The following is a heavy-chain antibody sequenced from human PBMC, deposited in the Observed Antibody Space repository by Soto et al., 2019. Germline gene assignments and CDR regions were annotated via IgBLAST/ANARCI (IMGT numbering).Heavy chain of an antibody. CDR3: ARVGNDSYCGY. V-gene: IGHV5-51*01. CDR1: GYSFTTYW. J-gene: IGHJ4*01. D-gene: IGHD1-1*01. Sequence: GESLKISCEGSGYSFTTYWIGWVRQMPGKGLEWMGIIYPGDSDTRYSPSFQGQVTISVDKSISTAYLQWSSLRASDAAMYYCARVGNDSYCGYWGQGALVTASS. CDR2: IYPGDSDT.